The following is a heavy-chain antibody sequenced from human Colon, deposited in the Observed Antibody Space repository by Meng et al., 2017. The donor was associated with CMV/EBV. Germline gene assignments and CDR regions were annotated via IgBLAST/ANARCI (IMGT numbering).Heavy chain of an antibody. CDR1: GATFTDYY. D-gene: IGHD1-1*01. CDR2: VNLYSGGT. J-gene: IGHJ5*02. V-gene: IGHV1-2*06. CDR3: ARGGERGHQTLDP. Sequence: KASGATFTDYYIHWVRQAPGQGLEWMGRVNLYSGGTDYAQNFQGRVTMTWDASISTAYMVLTWLTSDDTAIYYCARGGERGHQTLDPWGQGALVTVSS.